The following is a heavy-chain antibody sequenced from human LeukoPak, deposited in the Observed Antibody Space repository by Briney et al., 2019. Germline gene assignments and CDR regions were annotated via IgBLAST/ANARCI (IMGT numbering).Heavy chain of an antibody. V-gene: IGHV3-23*01. Sequence: GGSLRLSCAASGFTFSSYAMSWVRQAAGKGLEWVSAISGSGGSTYYAYSVKGRFTISRDNSKNTLYLQMNSLRAEDTAVYYCATSGYDEYYFDYWGQGTLVTVSS. CDR2: ISGSGGST. J-gene: IGHJ4*02. CDR3: ATSGYDEYYFDY. CDR1: GFTFSSYA. D-gene: IGHD5-12*01.